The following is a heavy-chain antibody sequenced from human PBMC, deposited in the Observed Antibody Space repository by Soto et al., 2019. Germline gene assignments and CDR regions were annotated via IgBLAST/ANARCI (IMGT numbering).Heavy chain of an antibody. CDR1: GFMFRNYA. V-gene: IGHV3-23*01. CDR3: SKGRLSFDF. CDR2: VSANADGT. Sequence: GGSLRLACATSGFMFRNYAMNWVRQAPGKGLEWVSFVSANADGTFYADSVKGRFSISRDNSKNILYLQMNNLRVEDTAIYYCSKGRLSFDFWGPGTLVTVSS. J-gene: IGHJ4*02.